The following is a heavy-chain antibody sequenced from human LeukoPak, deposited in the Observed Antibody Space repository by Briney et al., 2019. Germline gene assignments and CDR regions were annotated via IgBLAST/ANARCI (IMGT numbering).Heavy chain of an antibody. V-gene: IGHV1-2*04. J-gene: IGHJ4*02. D-gene: IGHD4-17*01. CDR3: ARASTVTTIVDY. CDR2: INPNSGGT. CDR1: GYTFTGYY. Sequence: ASVKVSCKAPGYTFTGYYMHWVRQAHGQGLEWMGWINPNSGGTNYAQKFQGWVTMTRDTSISTAYMELSRLRSDDTAVYYCARASTVTTIVDYWGQGTLVTVSS.